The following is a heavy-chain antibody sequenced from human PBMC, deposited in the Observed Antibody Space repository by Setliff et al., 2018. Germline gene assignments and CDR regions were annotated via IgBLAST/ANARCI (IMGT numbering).Heavy chain of an antibody. CDR3: ARDKGDGYGVDAYAGGGFDI. J-gene: IGHJ3*02. V-gene: IGHV4-38-2*02. CDR2: MYPGRNT. Sequence: PSETLSLTCAVYGVPLSGHYWGWIRQPPGKGLEWIGSMYPGRNTYYNPSLKSRVTMSVDTSKRQFSLKLNSVTAADTAVYYCARDKGDGYGVDAYAGGGFDIWGQGTMVTVSS. CDR1: GVPLSGHY. D-gene: IGHD4-17*01.